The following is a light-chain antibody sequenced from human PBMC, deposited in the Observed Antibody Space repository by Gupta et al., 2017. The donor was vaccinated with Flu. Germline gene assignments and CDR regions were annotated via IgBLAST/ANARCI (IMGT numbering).Light chain of an antibody. CDR1: SGSVSTNYY. V-gene: IGLV8-61*01. CDR3: MLYTGEGIYGV. Sequence: QPVVTQEPSFSVSPGGTVTLTCGLNSGSVSTNYYPSWYQQTPGQHPRTLIDSTNTRSSGVPDRFPGSILGNKAALTITGAQADDESDDYCMLYTGEGIYGVFGGGTKLTVL. CDR2: STN. J-gene: IGLJ3*02.